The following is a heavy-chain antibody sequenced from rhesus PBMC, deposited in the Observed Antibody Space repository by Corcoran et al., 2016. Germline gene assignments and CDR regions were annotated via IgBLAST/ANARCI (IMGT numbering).Heavy chain of an antibody. Sequence: QVQLQELGPGLVKPSETLSLTCAVSGYSISSGYGWSWIRQPPGKGVGWVGYIGGSSGSTNYNPSLKSRVTISKDTSKNQFSLKLSSVTAADTAVYYCARVWYSSWFLDYWG. V-gene: IGHV4-127*01. CDR3: ARVWYSSWFLDY. J-gene: IGHJ4*01. D-gene: IGHD6-13*01. CDR2: IGGSSGST. CDR1: GYSISSGYG.